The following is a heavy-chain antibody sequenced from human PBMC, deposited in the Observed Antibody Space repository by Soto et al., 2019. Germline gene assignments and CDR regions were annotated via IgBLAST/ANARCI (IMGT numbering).Heavy chain of an antibody. CDR1: GFTFSSYA. CDR2: ISGSGGGT. CDR3: ARESDH. Sequence: EVRLLESGGGLVQPGGSLRLSCAASGFTFSSYAMSWVRQAPGKGLEWVSTISGSGGGTYYADYMKGRFTISRDNSKNTLNLEKYSLRVEDTAGYYFARESDHWGQGTLVTVSS. V-gene: IGHV3-23*01. J-gene: IGHJ4*02.